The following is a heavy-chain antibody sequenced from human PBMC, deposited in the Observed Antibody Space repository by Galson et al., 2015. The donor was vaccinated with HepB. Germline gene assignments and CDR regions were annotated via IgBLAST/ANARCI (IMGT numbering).Heavy chain of an antibody. J-gene: IGHJ4*02. V-gene: IGHV4-39*01. CDR1: GGSISSSSYY. CDR3: ARRGGSADY. CDR2: IYYSGST. Sequence: ETLSLTCTVSGGSISSSSYYWGWIRQPPGKGLEWIGSIYYSGSTYYNPSLKSRVTISVDTSKNQFSLKLNSVTAADTAVYYCARRGGSADYWGQGTLVTVSS. D-gene: IGHD2-15*01.